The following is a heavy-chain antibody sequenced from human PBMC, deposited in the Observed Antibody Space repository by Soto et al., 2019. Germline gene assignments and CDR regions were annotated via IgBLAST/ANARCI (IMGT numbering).Heavy chain of an antibody. CDR3: ASALDSGGNIAWAHS. D-gene: IGHD4-17*01. V-gene: IGHV5-51*01. Sequence: QLVQSAAEVKQPGESLKISCKGLGYSFTAYWIAWVRQMPGQGLEWVGIIYPDDSRTRYSPSFQGQVTISVAKSISTAYWQGRSLKASDTAVYYWASALDSGGNIAWAHSWGQGTLVTVSS. CDR2: IYPDDSRT. CDR1: GYSFTAYW. J-gene: IGHJ4*02.